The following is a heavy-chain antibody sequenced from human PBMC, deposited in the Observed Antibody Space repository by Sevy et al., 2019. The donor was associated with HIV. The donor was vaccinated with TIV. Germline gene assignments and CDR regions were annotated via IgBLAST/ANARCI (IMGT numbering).Heavy chain of an antibody. CDR3: ARGAAPQNY. V-gene: IGHV3-74*01. Sequence: GGSLRLSCAASGFRFSSDWMPWVRQAPGKGLVWVSRINGDGSSTVYADSVKGRFTISRDNAKNTLYLQMNYLRAEDTAVYYCARGAAPQNYWGQGTMVTVSS. J-gene: IGHJ4*02. CDR1: GFRFSSDW. CDR2: INGDGSST. D-gene: IGHD2-15*01.